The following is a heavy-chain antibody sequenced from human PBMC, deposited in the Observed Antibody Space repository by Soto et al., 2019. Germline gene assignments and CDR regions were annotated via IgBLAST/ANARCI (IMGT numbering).Heavy chain of an antibody. J-gene: IGHJ6*02. V-gene: IGHV1-69*12. Sequence: QVQLVQSGAEVKKPGSSVKVSCKASGGSLSNYGISWVRQAPGQGLEWMGAIIPVFGTPNYAQKFQDRVTITADESTTTVYMEVRSRTYDDTAVYYCARGDATKIVVTTYYAMDVWGQGTTVTVSS. CDR1: GGSLSNYG. D-gene: IGHD3-22*01. CDR3: ARGDATKIVVTTYYAMDV. CDR2: IIPVFGTP.